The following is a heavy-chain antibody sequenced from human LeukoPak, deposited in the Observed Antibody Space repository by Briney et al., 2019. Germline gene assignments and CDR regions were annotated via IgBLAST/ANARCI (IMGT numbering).Heavy chain of an antibody. CDR1: GYTLTQLS. CDR2: FDAEDGET. J-gene: IGHJ4*02. V-gene: IGHV1-24*01. D-gene: IGHD3-10*01. CDR3: ASAHGSGARRD. Sequence: GASVKVSCKVSGYTLTQLSIHWVRQAPGKGLGWMGGFDAEDGETIYAQKFQGRVTMTEDTSTDTAYMELSSLRAEGTAVYYCASAHGSGARRDWGQGTLVTVSS.